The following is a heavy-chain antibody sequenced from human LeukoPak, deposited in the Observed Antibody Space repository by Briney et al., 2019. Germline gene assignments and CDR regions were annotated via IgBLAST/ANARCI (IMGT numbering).Heavy chain of an antibody. J-gene: IGHJ4*02. CDR1: GGSFSGYY. CDR3: ARGGYYDILTGYTD. CDR2: INHSGST. V-gene: IGHV4-34*01. Sequence: NPSETLSLTCAVYGGSFSGYYWSWIRQPPGKGLEWIGEINHSGSTNYNPSLKSRVTISVDTSKNQFPLKLSSVTAADTAVYYCARGGYYDILTGYTDWGQGTLVTVSS. D-gene: IGHD3-9*01.